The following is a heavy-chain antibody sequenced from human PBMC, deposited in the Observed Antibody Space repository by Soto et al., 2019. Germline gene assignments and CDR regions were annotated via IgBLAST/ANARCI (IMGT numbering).Heavy chain of an antibody. CDR1: VCTFSNYL. V-gene: IGHV3-7*03. CDR2: IIKYVIYK. D-gene: IGHD3-10*01. Sequence: VVSLILSCSSSVCTFSNYLITWFRQAPGKGLEWVSNIIKYVIYKSYVYSFKCRFTISRDNSKNSLYLEMNSLRVEDTAVYYCKRDRGGIGYWGKRNLVTVSS. CDR3: KRDRGGIGY. J-gene: IGHJ4*02.